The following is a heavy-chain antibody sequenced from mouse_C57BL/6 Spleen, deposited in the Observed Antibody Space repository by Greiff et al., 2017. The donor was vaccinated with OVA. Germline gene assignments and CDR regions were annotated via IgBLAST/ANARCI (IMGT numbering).Heavy chain of an antibody. CDR2: IYPRSGNT. CDR1: GYTFTSYG. J-gene: IGHJ2*01. CDR3: ARSMVTTSYFDY. Sequence: VQLVESGAELARPGASVKLSCKASGYTFTSYGISWVKQRTGQGLEWIGEIYPRSGNTYYNEKFKGKATLTEDKSSSTAYMELRSLTSEDSAVYFWARSMVTTSYFDYWGQGTTLTVSS. V-gene: IGHV1-81*01. D-gene: IGHD2-2*01.